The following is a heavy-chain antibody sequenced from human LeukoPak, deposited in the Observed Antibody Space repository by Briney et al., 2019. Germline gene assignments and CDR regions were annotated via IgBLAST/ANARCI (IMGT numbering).Heavy chain of an antibody. D-gene: IGHD3-22*01. CDR1: GFTFSSYS. CDR2: ISSSSSYI. CDR3: AKDITPRYDSSGYQGSYFDY. V-gene: IGHV3-21*04. J-gene: IGHJ4*02. Sequence: KPGGSLRLSCAASGFTFSSYSMNWVRQAPGKGLEWVSSISSSSSYIYYADSVKGRFTISRDNAKNSLYLQMNSLRAEDMALYYCAKDITPRYDSSGYQGSYFDYWGQGTLVTVSS.